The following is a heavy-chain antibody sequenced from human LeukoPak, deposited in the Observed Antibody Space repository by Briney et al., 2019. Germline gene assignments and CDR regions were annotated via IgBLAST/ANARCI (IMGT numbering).Heavy chain of an antibody. CDR3: AREFGHCYGDNCFYFFDT. D-gene: IGHD4-23*01. J-gene: IGHJ4*02. Sequence: ASVKVACKASGYTLTNYNISWVRQAPGQGLEWMGWINTYKGDTLYAQKLQGRVTMTADTSTNTAYMELRSLRFDDTAVYYCAREFGHCYGDNCFYFFDTWGQGFRVTVSS. CDR2: INTYKGDT. CDR1: GYTLTNYN. V-gene: IGHV1-18*01.